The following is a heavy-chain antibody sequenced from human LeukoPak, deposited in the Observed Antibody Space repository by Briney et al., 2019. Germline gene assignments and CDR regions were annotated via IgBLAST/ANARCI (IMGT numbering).Heavy chain of an antibody. V-gene: IGHV4-39*01. Sequence: PSETLSLTCTVSGGAIRSSNYYWGWIRQPPGKGLEWIGTIYYSGSTLYDPSLKSRVTISVDTSKNHFSLKLTSMTAADTAVYYCARQTDYYGSGSFWGQGTLVTVSS. CDR1: GGAIRSSNYY. D-gene: IGHD3-10*01. CDR2: IYYSGST. CDR3: ARQTDYYGSGSF. J-gene: IGHJ4*02.